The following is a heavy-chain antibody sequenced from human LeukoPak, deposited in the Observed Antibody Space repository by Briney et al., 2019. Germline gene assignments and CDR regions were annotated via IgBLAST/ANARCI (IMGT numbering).Heavy chain of an antibody. CDR1: GFSLSTSGVG. V-gene: IGHV2-5*01. CDR3: AHYGDYRFLYYFDY. J-gene: IGHJ4*02. D-gene: IGHD4-17*01. CDR2: IYWNDDN. Sequence: SGPTLVKPTQTLTLTCTFSGFSLSTSGVGVGWIRQPPGKALEWLALIYWNDDNRYSPSLKSRLTITKDTSKNQVVLKMTKMDPVDTATYYCAHYGDYRFLYYFDYWGQETLVTVSS.